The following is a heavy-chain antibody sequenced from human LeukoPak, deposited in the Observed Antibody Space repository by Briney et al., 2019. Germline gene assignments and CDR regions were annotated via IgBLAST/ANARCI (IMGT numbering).Heavy chain of an antibody. V-gene: IGHV1-69*13. J-gene: IGHJ5*02. D-gene: IGHD3-22*01. CDR1: GGTFSSYA. CDR2: IIPIFGTA. Sequence: SVKVSCKASGGTFSSYAISWVRQAPGQGLEWMGGIIPIFGTANYAQKFQGRVTITADESTSTAYMELSSLRSEDTAVYYCARDRNYYDSSGYFDWFDPWGQGTLVTVSS. CDR3: ARDRNYYDSSGYFDWFDP.